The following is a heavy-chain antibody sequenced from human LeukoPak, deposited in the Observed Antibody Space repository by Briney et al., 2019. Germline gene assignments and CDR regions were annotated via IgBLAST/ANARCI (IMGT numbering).Heavy chain of an antibody. CDR1: GFPFSSYW. D-gene: IGHD5-18*01. V-gene: IGHV3-30*18. J-gene: IGHJ4*02. CDR3: AKDHTAMGPYYFDY. Sequence: GGSLRLSCVASGFPFSSYWMTWVRQAPGKGLEWVAVISYDGSNKYYADSVKGRFTISRDNSKNTLYLQMNSLRAEDTAVYYCAKDHTAMGPYYFDYWGQGTLVTVSS. CDR2: ISYDGSNK.